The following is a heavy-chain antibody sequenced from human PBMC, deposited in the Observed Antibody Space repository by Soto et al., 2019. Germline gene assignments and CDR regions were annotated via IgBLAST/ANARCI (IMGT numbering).Heavy chain of an antibody. Sequence: ASVKVCSESPGYAFTGYYRCCVHQAPGQGLEWMGWINPNSGGTNYAQKFQGWVTMTRDTSISTAYTELSRLRSDDTAVYYCARASEDIVATFDYWGQGTLVTVS. V-gene: IGHV1-2*04. CDR2: INPNSGGT. J-gene: IGHJ4*02. CDR3: ARASEDIVATFDY. D-gene: IGHD5-12*01. CDR1: GYAFTGYY.